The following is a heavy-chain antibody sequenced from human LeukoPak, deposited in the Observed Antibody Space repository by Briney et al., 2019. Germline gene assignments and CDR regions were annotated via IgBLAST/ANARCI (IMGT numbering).Heavy chain of an antibody. CDR3: AREGRVSGYDFDC. V-gene: IGHV3-74*03. Sequence: GGSLRLSCAASGFTFSSYWMHWVRQAPGKGLVWVSRINSDGSSTTYADSVKGRFTISRDNAKNTLFLQMNSLRVEDTAVYYCAREGRVSGYDFDCWGQGTLVTVSS. CDR1: GFTFSSYW. D-gene: IGHD5-12*01. CDR2: INSDGSST. J-gene: IGHJ4*02.